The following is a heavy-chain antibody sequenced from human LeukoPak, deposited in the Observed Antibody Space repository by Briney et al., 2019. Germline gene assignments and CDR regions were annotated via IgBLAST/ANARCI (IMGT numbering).Heavy chain of an antibody. V-gene: IGHV4-4*02. D-gene: IGHD5/OR15-5a*01. CDR1: SGAISTSHW. CDR3: ATKLSTDTHYFDY. Sequence: SEPLSLTCTVSSGAISTSHWLSWVRQPPGKGLEWIGEIYGSGNTNYNPSLKSRVTMSVDKTRIHLSLKLHSVTAADTAVYYCATKLSTDTHYFDYWGQGILVTVSS. J-gene: IGHJ4*02. CDR2: IYGSGNT.